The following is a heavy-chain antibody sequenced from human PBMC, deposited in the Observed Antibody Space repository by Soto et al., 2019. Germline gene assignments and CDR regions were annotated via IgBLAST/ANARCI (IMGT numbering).Heavy chain of an antibody. V-gene: IGHV3-15*01. J-gene: IGHJ4*02. CDR2: IKSKSDGGTK. CDR1: GFTFSNAW. Sequence: GGSLRLSCAASGFTFSNAWMSWVRQAPGKGLEWVGRIKSKSDGGTKDDAAPVKGRFTISRDDSKNTLYLQMNSLKTDDTAVYYCTTLYTYSSSSQTDYWGQGTLVTVSS. CDR3: TTLYTYSSSSQTDY. D-gene: IGHD6-6*01.